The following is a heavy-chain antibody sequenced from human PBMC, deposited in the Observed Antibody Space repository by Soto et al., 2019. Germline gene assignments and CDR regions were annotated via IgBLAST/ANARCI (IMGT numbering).Heavy chain of an antibody. CDR3: AKDKPWYGGYLEYY. CDR2: ISGSGGST. D-gene: IGHD5-12*01. Sequence: HPWWSLRLSCSASVFTFSSYAMSWFRQAPGKGLEWVSAISGSGGSTYYADSVKGRFTISRDNSKNTLYLQMNSLRAEDTAVYYCAKDKPWYGGYLEYYWGQGTLVTVSS. J-gene: IGHJ4*02. CDR1: VFTFSSYA. V-gene: IGHV3-23*01.